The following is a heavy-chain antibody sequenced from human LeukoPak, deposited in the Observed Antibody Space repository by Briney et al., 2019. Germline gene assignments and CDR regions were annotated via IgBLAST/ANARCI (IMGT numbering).Heavy chain of an antibody. J-gene: IGHJ4*02. D-gene: IGHD3-22*01. CDR2: ISSGSTT. CDR3: ARDREYFYASSGYPDY. V-gene: IGHV3-11*04. CDR1: GFTFSDHY. Sequence: PGGSLRLSCVASGFTFSDHYMSWIRQAPGKGLEWIASISSGSTTHYADSVKGRFTVSRDNAKNSLFLQINSLTGEDTAVYHCARDREYFYASSGYPDYWGQGTLVTVSS.